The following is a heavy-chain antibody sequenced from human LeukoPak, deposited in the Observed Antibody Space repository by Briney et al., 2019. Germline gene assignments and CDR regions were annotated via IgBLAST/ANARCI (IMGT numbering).Heavy chain of an antibody. J-gene: IGHJ4*02. CDR1: GFTVSSSY. CDR3: VRDLGVATTYFDD. Sequence: GGSLRLSCAASGFTVSSSYMSRVRQAPGKGLEWLAVMYSGGTTYYADSVKGRFTISRDNSKNTLYLQMNNLRVEDTAMYYCVRDLGVATTYFDDWGQGTLVTVSS. CDR2: MYSGGTT. D-gene: IGHD5-12*01. V-gene: IGHV3-53*01.